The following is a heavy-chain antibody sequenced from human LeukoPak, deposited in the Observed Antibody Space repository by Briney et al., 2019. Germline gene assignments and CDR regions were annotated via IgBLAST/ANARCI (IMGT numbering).Heavy chain of an antibody. CDR2: ISSTSSYT. CDR3: ARSYGWLPGGM. Sequence: GESLRLSCAASGFTFSDYYMSWIRQAPGKGLEWVSYISSTSSYTNYADSVKGRFTISRDNAKNSLHLQMNSLRAEDTAVYYCARSYGWLPGGMWGQGTLVTVSS. V-gene: IGHV3-11*03. CDR1: GFTFSDYY. J-gene: IGHJ4*02. D-gene: IGHD5-12*01.